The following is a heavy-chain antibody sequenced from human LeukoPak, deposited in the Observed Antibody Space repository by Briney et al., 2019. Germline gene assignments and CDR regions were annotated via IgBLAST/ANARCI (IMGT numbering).Heavy chain of an antibody. V-gene: IGHV3-21*01. CDR1: GFTFSSYN. Sequence: GRSLSLSCALSGFTFSSYNIDWVRQAPGGGLGWVSSISSSRSYTFYTDSVKGRFTISRANAKNSLYLQINSLRADDTAIYYCARVSLGAAAGTSGWGQGTLVTVSS. CDR3: ARVSLGAAAGTSG. D-gene: IGHD6-13*01. J-gene: IGHJ4*02. CDR2: ISSSRSYT.